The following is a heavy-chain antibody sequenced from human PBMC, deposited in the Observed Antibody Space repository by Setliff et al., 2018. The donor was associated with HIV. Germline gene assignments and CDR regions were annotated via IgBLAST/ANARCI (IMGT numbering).Heavy chain of an antibody. CDR1: GASISSGNYH. J-gene: IGHJ6*02. D-gene: IGHD3-10*01. Sequence: PSETLSLTCTVSGASISSGNYHWSWIRQPAGKGLEWIGRIHISGANNYNPSLASRLTISVDTSKNQISLKLSSVTAADTAVYYCARDNAYYYGSGSHRYYAMDVWGRGTTVTVSS. CDR2: IHISGAN. CDR3: ARDNAYYYGSGSHRYYAMDV. V-gene: IGHV4-61*02.